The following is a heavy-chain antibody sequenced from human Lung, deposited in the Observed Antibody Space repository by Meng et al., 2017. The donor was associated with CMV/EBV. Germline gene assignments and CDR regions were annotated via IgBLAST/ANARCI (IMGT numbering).Heavy chain of an antibody. V-gene: IGHV3-30*04. CDR1: GFTFSDFS. CDR2: ISYHGKNE. Sequence: SCAASGFTFSDFSMHWVRQAPGKGLEWVALISYHGKNEYYADSVKGRFTISRDYSKNTVSLQMSSLRPEDTAVYYCTRSPLGGESDYWGQCTLVTVSS. D-gene: IGHD3-16*01. CDR3: TRSPLGGESDY. J-gene: IGHJ4*02.